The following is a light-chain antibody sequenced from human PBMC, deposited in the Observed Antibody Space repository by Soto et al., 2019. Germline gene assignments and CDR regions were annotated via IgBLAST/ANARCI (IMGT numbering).Light chain of an antibody. CDR2: DVS. J-gene: IGKJ2*01. V-gene: IGKV1-5*01. Sequence: DIQMTQSPSTLSASVGDRVTITCRASQTVERWLAWYQQKPGKAPNLVISDVSSLERGVPSRFSGSGSGTEFTLTISGLQPDDFATYYCQQYNSYPYTFGQGTKLEIK. CDR3: QQYNSYPYT. CDR1: QTVERW.